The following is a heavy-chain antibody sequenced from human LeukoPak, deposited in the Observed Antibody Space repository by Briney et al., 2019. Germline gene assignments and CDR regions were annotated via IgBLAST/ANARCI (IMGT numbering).Heavy chain of an antibody. CDR1: GCTFNTFD. J-gene: IGHJ3*01. D-gene: IGHD2-15*01. CDR2: IWYDGSNK. CDR3: ARQSSATIVSAFAF. V-gene: IGHV3-33*01. Sequence: GGSLRLSCAASGCTFNTFDMLWVRQAPGKGLEWVAVIWYDGSNKYYADSVKGRFTISRDNSKNTLYLRMNSLRAEDTAVYYCARQSSATIVSAFAFWGQGTMVTVSS.